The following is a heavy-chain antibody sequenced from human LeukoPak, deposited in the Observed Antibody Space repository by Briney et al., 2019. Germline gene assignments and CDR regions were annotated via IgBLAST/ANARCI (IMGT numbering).Heavy chain of an antibody. J-gene: IGHJ4*02. D-gene: IGHD6-19*01. CDR1: GFTFSSYW. Sequence: PGGSLRLSCAASGFTFSSYWMSWVRQAPGKGLEWVANIKQDGSEKYYVDSVKGRFTISRDNAKNSLYLQMNSLRAEDTAVYYCARGGSGWFQYYFDYWGQGTLVTVSS. CDR3: ARGGSGWFQYYFDY. CDR2: IKQDGSEK. V-gene: IGHV3-7*01.